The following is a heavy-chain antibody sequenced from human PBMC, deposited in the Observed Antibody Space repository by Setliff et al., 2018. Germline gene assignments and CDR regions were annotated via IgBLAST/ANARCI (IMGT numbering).Heavy chain of an antibody. V-gene: IGHV4-34*01. CDR3: ARGFDVCGGGACYTDGPYYFDY. D-gene: IGHD2-21*02. J-gene: IGHJ4*02. Sequence: ETLSLTCAVYGESLSGHCWSWIRQPPGKGLEWIGEINHSGSTNYNPSLKSRVTISVDTSKNQFSLKLSSVAAADTAVYYCARGFDVCGGGACYTDGPYYFDYWGLGTLVTVSS. CDR2: INHSGST. CDR1: GESLSGHC.